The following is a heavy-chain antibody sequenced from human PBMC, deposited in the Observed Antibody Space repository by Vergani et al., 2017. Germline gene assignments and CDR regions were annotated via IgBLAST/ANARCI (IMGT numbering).Heavy chain of an antibody. V-gene: IGHV4-4*03. CDR1: GDSISSNNC. D-gene: IGHD2-2*02. J-gene: IGHJ4*02. Sequence: QVQLQESGPGLVKPPGTLSLTCAVSGDSISSNNCWTWVRQPPGKGLEWIGEICHTEDTKYNPSLKSRVTVSVDESRNLFSLRLNPVTAADTAVYYCATIGYRRWGYYFDYWGQGILVTVSS. CDR3: ATIGYRRWGYYFDY. CDR2: ICHTEDT.